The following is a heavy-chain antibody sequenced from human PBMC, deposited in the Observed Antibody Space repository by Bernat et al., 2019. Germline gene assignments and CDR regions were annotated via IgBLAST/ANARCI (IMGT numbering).Heavy chain of an antibody. CDR2: INAGNGNT. CDR3: ARNIVTTNILDF. Sequence: QVQLVQSGAEVKKPGASVKVSCKASGYTFTSYAMHWVRQAPGQRLEWMGWINAGNGNTQYSQKFQDRVTITRDTSASTAYMVLSSLRSGDTAVYYCARNIVTTNILDFWGPGTLVTVSS. J-gene: IGHJ4*02. D-gene: IGHD5-12*01. CDR1: GYTFTSYA. V-gene: IGHV1-3*01.